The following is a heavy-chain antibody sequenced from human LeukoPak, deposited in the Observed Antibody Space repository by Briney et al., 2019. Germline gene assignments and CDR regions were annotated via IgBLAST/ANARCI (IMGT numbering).Heavy chain of an antibody. CDR2: INHSGST. CDR3: ARLRQYYDGSVLDGLDI. D-gene: IGHD3-22*01. CDR1: GGSFSGYY. V-gene: IGHV4-34*01. J-gene: IGHJ3*02. Sequence: SETLSLTCAVHGGSFSGYYWSWIRQPPGKGLDWIGEINHSGSTNYNPSLKSRVTVSVDTSKNQFSLKLTSVTAADTAVYFCARLRQYYDGSVLDGLDIWGQGTMVTVSS.